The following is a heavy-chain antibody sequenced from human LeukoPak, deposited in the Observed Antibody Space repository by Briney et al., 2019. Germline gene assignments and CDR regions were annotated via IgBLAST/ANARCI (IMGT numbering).Heavy chain of an antibody. CDR1: GFTFSSYW. CDR2: IYSGGST. J-gene: IGHJ4*02. CDR3: ATGNYNRPFDY. V-gene: IGHV3-66*01. D-gene: IGHD1-7*01. Sequence: GGSLRLSCVVSGFTFSSYWMSWVRQAPGKGLEWVSLIYSGGSTNYADSVKGRFTISRDNTKNTLYLQLNSLRAEDTAVYYCATGNYNRPFDYWGQGTLVTVSS.